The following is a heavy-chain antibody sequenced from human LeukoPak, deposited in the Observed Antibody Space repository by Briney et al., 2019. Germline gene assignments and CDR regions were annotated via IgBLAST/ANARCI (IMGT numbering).Heavy chain of an antibody. V-gene: IGHV5-51*01. D-gene: IGHD3-10*01. Sequence: GESLKISCKGSGYSFTNYWIGWVRQMPGKGLEWMGIIYPADSDTRYSPSFQDQVTISADKSISTAYLQWSSLKASDTAIYYCARHEPRWFGVDYWGQGTLVTVSS. CDR3: ARHEPRWFGVDY. J-gene: IGHJ4*02. CDR1: GYSFTNYW. CDR2: IYPADSDT.